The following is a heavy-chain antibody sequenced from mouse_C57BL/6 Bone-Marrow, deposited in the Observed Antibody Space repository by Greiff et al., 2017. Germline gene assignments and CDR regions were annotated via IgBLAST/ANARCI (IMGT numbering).Heavy chain of an antibody. CDR3: TAIPSYFNY. V-gene: IGHV14-4*01. CDR1: GFNFKDDY. CDR2: IDPENGDT. J-gene: IGHJ2*01. Sequence: EVQLQEPGAELVRPGASVKLSCTASGFNFKDDYMHWVKQRPEQGLEWIGWIDPENGDTESASKFQGKATITVDTSSTTAYMQRSSLTSEDTAVYYCTAIPSYFNYWGQGTTLTVSS.